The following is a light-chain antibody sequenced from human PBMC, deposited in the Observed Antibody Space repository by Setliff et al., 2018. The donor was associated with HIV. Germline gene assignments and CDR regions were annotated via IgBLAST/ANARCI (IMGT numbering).Light chain of an antibody. CDR2: EVD. CDR3: TSFTSTSPYV. Sequence: QSVLTQPASVSGSPGQSITIPCTGTSSDVGGYKYVSWYQHHPGKAPKLLIYEVDNRPSGVSNRFSGSKSGNTASLTISGLQAEDGADYFCTSFTSTSPYVFGTGTKVTVL. V-gene: IGLV2-14*01. CDR1: SSDVGGYKY. J-gene: IGLJ1*01.